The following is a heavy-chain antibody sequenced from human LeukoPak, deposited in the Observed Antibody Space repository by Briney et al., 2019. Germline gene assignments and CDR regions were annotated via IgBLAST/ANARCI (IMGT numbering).Heavy chain of an antibody. CDR2: IKQDGSEK. D-gene: IGHD6-19*01. Sequence: GGSLRLSCAASGFIFNNYWMSWVRQAPGKGLEWVASIKQDGSEKYYVDSVKGRFTISRDNAKNSLYLQMNSLRAEDTAVYYCARSGPSGWSSSAYWGQGTLVTVSS. J-gene: IGHJ4*02. CDR1: GFIFNNYW. CDR3: ARSGPSGWSSSAY. V-gene: IGHV3-7*01.